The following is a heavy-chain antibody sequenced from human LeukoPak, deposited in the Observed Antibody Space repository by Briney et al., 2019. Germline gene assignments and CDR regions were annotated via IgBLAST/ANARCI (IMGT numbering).Heavy chain of an antibody. CDR3: ARRSSSSWYPPPFDY. CDR1: GYSSTSYW. V-gene: IGHV5-51*01. D-gene: IGHD6-13*01. J-gene: IGHJ4*02. CDR2: IYPGDSDT. Sequence: GESLKISCKGSGYSSTSYWIGWVRQMPGKGLEWMGIIYPGDSDTRYSPSFQGQVTISADKSISTAYLQWSSLKASDTAMYYCARRSSSSWYPPPFDYWGQGTLVTVSS.